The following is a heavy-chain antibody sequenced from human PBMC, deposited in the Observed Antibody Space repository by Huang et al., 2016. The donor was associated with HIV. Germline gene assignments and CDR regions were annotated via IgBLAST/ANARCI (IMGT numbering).Heavy chain of an antibody. Sequence: EVQLLESGGGLVQPGGSLRLSCAASGFTFNSYAMSWVRQAPGKGLEVVSAISGRGGNTYYADSVKGRFTISRDNSKNTLFLQMSGLRAEDTAVYYCSRDDFWSGYSDYYGLDVWGQGTTVTVSS. J-gene: IGHJ6*02. CDR2: ISGRGGNT. V-gene: IGHV3-23*01. CDR1: GFTFNSYA. D-gene: IGHD3-3*01. CDR3: SRDDFWSGYSDYYGLDV.